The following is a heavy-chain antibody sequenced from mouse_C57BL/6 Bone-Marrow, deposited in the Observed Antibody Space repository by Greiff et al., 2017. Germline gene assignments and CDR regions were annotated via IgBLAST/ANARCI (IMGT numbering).Heavy chain of an antibody. V-gene: IGHV3-3*01. Sequence: EVQLQESGPSLVRPSQTLSLTCTVTGFSINSDCYWIWIRQFPGNKLEYIGYTFYSGITYYNPSLESRTYITRDTSTNQFSLKLSSVTTEDTAAYYGAREGDDGLYFDVWGTGTTVTVSS. CDR2: TFYSGIT. D-gene: IGHD2-3*01. CDR3: AREGDDGLYFDV. CDR1: GFSINSDCY. J-gene: IGHJ1*03.